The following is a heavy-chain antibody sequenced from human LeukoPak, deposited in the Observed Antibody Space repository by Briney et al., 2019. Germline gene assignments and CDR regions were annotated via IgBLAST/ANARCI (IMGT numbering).Heavy chain of an antibody. D-gene: IGHD1-7*01. CDR1: GYTFTSYD. Sequence: ASVKVSCKAPGYTFTSYDINWVRQATGQGLEWMGWMNPNSGNTGYAQKFQGRVTITRNTSISTAYMELSSLRSEDTAVYYCARGLELRGSYYYYMDVWGKGTTVTVSS. J-gene: IGHJ6*03. V-gene: IGHV1-8*03. CDR2: MNPNSGNT. CDR3: ARGLELRGSYYYYMDV.